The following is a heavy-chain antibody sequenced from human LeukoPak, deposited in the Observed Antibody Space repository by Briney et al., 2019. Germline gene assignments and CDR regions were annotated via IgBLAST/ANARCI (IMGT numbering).Heavy chain of an antibody. CDR2: VYYRGST. Sequence: SETLSLTCTVSGGSVSSSSYYWGWIRQPPGKGPEWLGSVYYRGSTYYNPSLKSRVTISIDTSKNQFSPNLSSVTAADTAVYYCARRTLCCGERFDPWGQGTLVTVSS. CDR3: ARRTLCCGERFDP. D-gene: IGHD3-16*01. J-gene: IGHJ5*02. V-gene: IGHV4-39*01. CDR1: GGSVSSSSYY.